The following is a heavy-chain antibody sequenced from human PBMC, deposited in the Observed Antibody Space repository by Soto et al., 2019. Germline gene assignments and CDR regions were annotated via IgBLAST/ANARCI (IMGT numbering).Heavy chain of an antibody. CDR3: ARDGVLRLRELSLEYYYGMDI. CDR2: VSYDGSSE. Sequence: ESGGGVVRLGRSLRLSCAASGFTFTNYDMHWVRQAPGKGLEWVAVVSYDGSSEDYAASVKGRFTISRDNSNDTLFLQMNNLRAEDTAVYYCARDGVLRLRELSLEYYYGMDIWGQGTTVTVSS. J-gene: IGHJ6*02. V-gene: IGHV3-33*05. D-gene: IGHD3-16*02. CDR1: GFTFTNYD.